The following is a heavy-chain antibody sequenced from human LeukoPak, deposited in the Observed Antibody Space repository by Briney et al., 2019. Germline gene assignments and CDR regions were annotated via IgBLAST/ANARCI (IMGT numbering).Heavy chain of an antibody. CDR1: GFTFSSYG. CDR2: VSSSSSPI. D-gene: IGHD3-22*01. CDR3: ARVPFNSGYYPEYFDY. Sequence: GGSLRLSCAASGFTFSSYGINWVRQAPGKGLEWVSYVSSSSSPIYYADSVKGRFTISRDNAKNSLYLQMNSLRAEDTAVYYCARVPFNSGYYPEYFDYWGQGALVTVSS. J-gene: IGHJ4*02. V-gene: IGHV3-48*04.